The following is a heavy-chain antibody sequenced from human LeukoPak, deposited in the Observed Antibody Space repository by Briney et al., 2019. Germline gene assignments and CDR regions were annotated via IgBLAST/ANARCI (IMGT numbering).Heavy chain of an antibody. D-gene: IGHD3-3*01. CDR1: GGSISSGSYY. V-gene: IGHV4-61*02. CDR2: IYTSGST. J-gene: IGHJ5*02. CDR3: ARDGTIFGVVMGP. Sequence: SETLSLTCTVSGGSISSGSYYWSWIRQPAGKGLEWIGRIYTSGSTNYNPSLKSRVTISVDTSKNQFSLKLSSVTAADTAVYYCARDGTIFGVVMGPWGQGTLVTVSS.